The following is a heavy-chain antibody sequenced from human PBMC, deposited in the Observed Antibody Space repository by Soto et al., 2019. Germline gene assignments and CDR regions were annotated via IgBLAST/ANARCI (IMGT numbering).Heavy chain of an antibody. CDR3: ARIPGYSGSSISLQH. J-gene: IGHJ1*01. CDR1: GYTFTGYY. CDR2: INPNSGGT. Sequence: ASVKVSCKASGYTFTGYYMHWVRQAPGQGLEWMGWINPNSGGTNYAQKFQGRVTMTRDTSISTAYMELSRLRSDDTAVYYCARIPGYSGSSISLQHWGQGTLVTVSS. V-gene: IGHV1-2*02. D-gene: IGHD1-26*01.